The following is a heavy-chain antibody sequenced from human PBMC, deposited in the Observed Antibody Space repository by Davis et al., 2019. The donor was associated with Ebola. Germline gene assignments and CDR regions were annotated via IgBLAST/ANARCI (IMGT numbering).Heavy chain of an antibody. J-gene: IGHJ5*02. D-gene: IGHD2-15*01. Sequence: PGGSLRLSCKGSGYSFTSYWIAWVRQMPGKGLEWTGLIYPGDSDTRYSPSFQGQVTISADKSISTAYLQWTSLKASDTAMFYCARLGYCSGGSCTNWFEPWGQGTLVTVSS. CDR2: IYPGDSDT. CDR1: GYSFTSYW. V-gene: IGHV5-51*01. CDR3: ARLGYCSGGSCTNWFEP.